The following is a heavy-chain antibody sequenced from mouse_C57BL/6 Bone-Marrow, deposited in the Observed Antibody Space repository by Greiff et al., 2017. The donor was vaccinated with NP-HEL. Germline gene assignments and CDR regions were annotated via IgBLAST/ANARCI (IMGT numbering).Heavy chain of an antibody. CDR3: TIRGVDY. Sequence: QVQLKESGAELVRPGASVTLSCKASGYTFTDYEMHWVKQTPVHGLEWIGAIDPETGGTAYNQKFKGKAILTADKSSSTAYMELRSLTSEDSAVYYCTIRGVDYWGQGTTLTVSS. J-gene: IGHJ2*01. V-gene: IGHV1-15*01. CDR2: IDPETGGT. D-gene: IGHD1-1*01. CDR1: GYTFTDYE.